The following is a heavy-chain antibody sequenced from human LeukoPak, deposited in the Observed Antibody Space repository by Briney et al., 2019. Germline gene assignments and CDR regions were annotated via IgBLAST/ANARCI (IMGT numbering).Heavy chain of an antibody. CDR2: IRSKAFGGTP. J-gene: IGHJ4*02. D-gene: IGHD4-11*01. CDR1: DLTFGDYA. CDR3: TRAPYSNYVNLDY. V-gene: IGHV3-49*04. Sequence: GGPLRLSCTTSDLTFGDYAMTWVRQAPGKGLEWVGFIRSKAFGGTPEYAASVKGRFTISRDDSKSIAYLQMNSLKTEDTAVYYCTRAPYSNYVNLDYWGQGTLVTVSS.